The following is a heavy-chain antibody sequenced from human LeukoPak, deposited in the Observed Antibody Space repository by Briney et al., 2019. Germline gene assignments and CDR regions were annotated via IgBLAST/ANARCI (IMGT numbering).Heavy chain of an antibody. CDR1: GYTFTSYD. J-gene: IGHJ6*02. Sequence: ASVKVSCKASGYTFTSYDINWVRQATGQGLEWMGWMNPNSGNTGYAQKFQGRVTMTRNTSISTAYMELSSLRSEDTAVYYCARGEGYCSSTSCYSYGMDVWGLGTTVTVSS. D-gene: IGHD2-2*02. CDR2: MNPNSGNT. V-gene: IGHV1-8*01. CDR3: ARGEGYCSSTSCYSYGMDV.